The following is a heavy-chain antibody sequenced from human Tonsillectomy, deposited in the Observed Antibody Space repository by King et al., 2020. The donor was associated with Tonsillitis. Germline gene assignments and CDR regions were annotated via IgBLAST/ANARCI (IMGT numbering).Heavy chain of an antibody. CDR3: AKVSYYDGRIKIGFDY. D-gene: IGHD3-22*01. CDR2: ISGSGGST. Sequence: VQLVESGGGLVQPGGSLRLSCAASGFTFSSYAMSWVRQAPGKGLEWVSAISGSGGSTYYADSVKGRFTISRDNSKNTLYLQMNSLRAEDTAVYYCAKVSYYDGRIKIGFDYWGQGTLVTVSS. CDR1: GFTFSSYA. V-gene: IGHV3-23*04. J-gene: IGHJ4*02.